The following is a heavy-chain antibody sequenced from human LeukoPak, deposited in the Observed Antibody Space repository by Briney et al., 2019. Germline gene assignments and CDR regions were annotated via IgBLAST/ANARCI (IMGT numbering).Heavy chain of an antibody. J-gene: IGHJ4*02. D-gene: IGHD4-17*01. V-gene: IGHV4-59*12. CDR2: IYYSGST. CDR3: ARDTVTRDLYYFDY. CDR1: GGSISSYY. Sequence: SETLSLTCTVSGGSISSYYWSWIRQPPGKGLEWIGYIYYSGSTNYNPSLKSRVTISVDTSKNQFSLKLSSVTAADTAVYYCARDTVTRDLYYFDYWGQGTLVTVSS.